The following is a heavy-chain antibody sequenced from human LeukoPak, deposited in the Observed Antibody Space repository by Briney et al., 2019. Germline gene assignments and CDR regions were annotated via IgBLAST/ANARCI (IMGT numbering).Heavy chain of an antibody. Sequence: ASVKVSCKASGYTFASDYMHWVRQAPGQGLEWMGIINPSGGSTSYAQKFQGRVTMTRDTSTSTVYMELSSLRSEDTAVYYCATNNYYGSGSYYAKTAHGMDVWGQGTTVTVSS. J-gene: IGHJ6*02. CDR1: GYTFASDY. CDR2: INPSGGST. V-gene: IGHV1-46*01. D-gene: IGHD3-10*01. CDR3: ATNNYYGSGSYYAKTAHGMDV.